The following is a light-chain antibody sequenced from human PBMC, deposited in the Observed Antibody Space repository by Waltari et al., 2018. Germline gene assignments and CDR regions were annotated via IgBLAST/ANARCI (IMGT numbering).Light chain of an antibody. V-gene: IGLV1-44*01. J-gene: IGLJ6*01. CDR3: ATWDDSLSVYV. Sequence: LTQPPSASGPPGQRVTISCSGSTSNIGGNSVHWYQQLPGPAPKLLIYSTHQRPSGVPDRFSGSKSGTSASLAISELQSDDEGDYYCATWDDSLSVYVFGSGTTVTVL. CDR1: TSNIGGNS. CDR2: STH.